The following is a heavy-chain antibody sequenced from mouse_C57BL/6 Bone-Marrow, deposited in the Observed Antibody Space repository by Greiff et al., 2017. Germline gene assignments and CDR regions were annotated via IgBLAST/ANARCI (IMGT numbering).Heavy chain of an antibody. CDR3: ARGKRLAY. CDR1: GYAFSSSW. V-gene: IGHV1-82*01. Sequence: QVTLKESGPELVKPGASVKISCKASGYAFSSSWMNWVKQRPGKGLEWIGRIYPGDGDTNYNGKFKGKATLTADKSSSTAYMQLSSLTSEDSAVYFCARGKRLAYWGQGTLVTVSA. CDR2: IYPGDGDT. D-gene: IGHD2-1*01. J-gene: IGHJ3*01.